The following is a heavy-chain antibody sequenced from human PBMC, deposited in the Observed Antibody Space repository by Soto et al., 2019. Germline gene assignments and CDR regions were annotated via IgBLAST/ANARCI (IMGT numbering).Heavy chain of an antibody. CDR1: GFTFSSYA. Sequence: GGSLRLSCAASGFTFSSYAMHWVRQAPGKGLEWVAVISYDGSNKYYADSVKGRFTISRDNSKNTLYLQMNSLRAEDTAVYSCARDIHYYDSSPPWDAFDIWGQGTMVTVSS. CDR3: ARDIHYYDSSPPWDAFDI. CDR2: ISYDGSNK. V-gene: IGHV3-30-3*01. D-gene: IGHD3-22*01. J-gene: IGHJ3*02.